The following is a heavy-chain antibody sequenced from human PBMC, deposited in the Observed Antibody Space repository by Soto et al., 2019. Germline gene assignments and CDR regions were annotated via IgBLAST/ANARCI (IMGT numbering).Heavy chain of an antibody. CDR2: INHDGNT. Sequence: PSETLSLTCAVYGGSLSGYYWSWIRQPPGKALEWIGEINHDGNTNYNPSYKSRVAISVDTSKNQLFLSLTSVTAADTAMYFCARHHVRGRTIAGAAAFWGQGTLVTVSS. CDR1: GGSLSGYY. J-gene: IGHJ4*02. CDR3: ARHHVRGRTIAGAAAF. V-gene: IGHV4-34*01. D-gene: IGHD1-26*01.